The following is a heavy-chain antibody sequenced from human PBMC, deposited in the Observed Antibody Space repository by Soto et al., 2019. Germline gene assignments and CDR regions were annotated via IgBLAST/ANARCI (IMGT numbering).Heavy chain of an antibody. Sequence: QVQLVQSGAEVKKPGASVKVSCKASGYTFTSYGISWVRQAPGQGLEWMGWISTYNGNTNYAQKLQGRVTMTTDTSTSTAYMELRSLRPDDTAVYYCARAVQYDILTGYYADYYYYGMAVWGQGTTVTVSS. J-gene: IGHJ6*02. CDR3: ARAVQYDILTGYYADYYYYGMAV. V-gene: IGHV1-18*01. CDR1: GYTFTSYG. D-gene: IGHD3-9*01. CDR2: ISTYNGNT.